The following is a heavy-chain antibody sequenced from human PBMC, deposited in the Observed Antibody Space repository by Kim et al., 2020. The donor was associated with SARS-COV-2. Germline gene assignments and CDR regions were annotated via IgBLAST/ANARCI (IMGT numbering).Heavy chain of an antibody. J-gene: IGHJ4*02. D-gene: IGHD6-19*01. CDR2: IYSGGSGT. CDR3: ATTTSGWIFDY. V-gene: IGHV3-23*03. Sequence: GGSLRLSCAVSGFTFSTYAMSWVRQAPGMGLEWVSTIYSGGSGTFYADSVKGRFTISRDDSKSTLYLQINSLRAEDTAVYYCATTTSGWIFDYWGQGTMVTVSS. CDR1: GFTFSTYA.